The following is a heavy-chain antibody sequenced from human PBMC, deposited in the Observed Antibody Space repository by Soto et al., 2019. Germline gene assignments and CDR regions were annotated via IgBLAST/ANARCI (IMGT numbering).Heavy chain of an antibody. CDR2: SSYDGRET. J-gene: IGHJ4*02. Sequence: WGALLIACASSAFDSSIYGIHWVRQAPGKGLEWVAASSYDGRETFYADSAKGRFTGSKEMSKNTAFLQMNALRHEDTAVYFCARDSGWPILNFDNWGQGTPVTVSS. CDR1: AFDSSIYG. CDR3: ARDSGWPILNFDN. D-gene: IGHD3-10*01. V-gene: IGHV3-30*03.